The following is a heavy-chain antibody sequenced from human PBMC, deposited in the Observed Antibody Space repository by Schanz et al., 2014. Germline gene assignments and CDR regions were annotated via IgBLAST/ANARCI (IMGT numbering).Heavy chain of an antibody. V-gene: IGHV3-7*02. D-gene: IGHD3-10*01. CDR3: ARGGCGEVSYFDY. CDR2: IKEDGSVK. J-gene: IGHJ4*02. CDR1: TFTFSSDW. Sequence: EVQLAESGGGLVQPGGSLRLSCAASTFTFSSDWMSWVRQAPGKGLEWVANIKEDGSVKDYVDSVKGRFTISRDNAKNSLYQQMTSLRAEDAAVYYCARGGCGEVSYFDYWGQGTLVTVSS.